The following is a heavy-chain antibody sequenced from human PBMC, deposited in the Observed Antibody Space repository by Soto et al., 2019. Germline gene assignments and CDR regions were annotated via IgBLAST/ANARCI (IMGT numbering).Heavy chain of an antibody. CDR2: INPDNGVP. CDR3: ARATELRYVEWSVYRGGNYAMDV. V-gene: IGHV1-2*02. Sequence: QVQLVQSGAEVKKPGASVKVSCKASGYTFTGYYVNWARQAPGQGLEWMGWINPDNGVPNYAQKFQGRVTLSRDTSINTAYMELSRLTSDDTAMYYCARATELRYVEWSVYRGGNYAMDVWGQGTTVTVSS. J-gene: IGHJ6*02. D-gene: IGHD3-3*01. CDR1: GYTFTGYY.